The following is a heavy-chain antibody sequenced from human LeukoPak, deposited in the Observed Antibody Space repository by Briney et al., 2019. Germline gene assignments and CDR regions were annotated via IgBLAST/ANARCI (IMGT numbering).Heavy chain of an antibody. CDR3: ARENYDSSGDPIDY. J-gene: IGHJ4*02. V-gene: IGHV4-4*02. CDR1: GGSISISNW. CDR2: IYHSGST. D-gene: IGHD3-22*01. Sequence: TSETLSLTCAVSGGSISISNWWSWVRRPPGKGLEWIGEIYHSGSTNYNPSLKSRVTISVDKSKNQFSLKLCSVTASDTAVYYCARENYDSSGDPIDYWGQGTLVTVSS.